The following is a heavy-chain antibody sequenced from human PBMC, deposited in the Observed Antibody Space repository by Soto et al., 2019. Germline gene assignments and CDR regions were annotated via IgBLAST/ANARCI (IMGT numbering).Heavy chain of an antibody. CDR1: GFTFSSYA. Sequence: PGGSLRLSCAASGFTFSSYAMHWVRQAPGKGLEYVSAISSNGGSTYYANSVKGRFTISRDNSKNTLYLQMGSLRAEDMAVYYCARDPKGSDSSYYWGQGTLVTVSS. CDR3: ARDPKGSDSSYY. CDR2: ISSNGGST. J-gene: IGHJ4*02. D-gene: IGHD2-21*02. V-gene: IGHV3-64*01.